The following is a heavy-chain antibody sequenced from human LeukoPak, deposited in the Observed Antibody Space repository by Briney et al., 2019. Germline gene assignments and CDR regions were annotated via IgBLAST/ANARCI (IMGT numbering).Heavy chain of an antibody. CDR3: ARLSVPDTIGAFDV. J-gene: IGHJ3*01. CDR1: GAPITTSY. Sequence: PSETLSLTCTVSGAPITTSYWRSWVRQPAGKGLEWIGRIHTNGQIDYNPSLESRVTMSVDTSNNEFSMRLTSVTAADTAVYYCARLSVPDTIGAFDVWGPGTMVTVSA. CDR2: IHTNGQI. D-gene: IGHD2-15*01. V-gene: IGHV4-4*07.